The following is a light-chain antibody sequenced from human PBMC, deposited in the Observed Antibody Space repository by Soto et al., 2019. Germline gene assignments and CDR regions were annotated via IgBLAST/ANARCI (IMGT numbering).Light chain of an antibody. CDR3: QQYGSSRDT. V-gene: IGKV3-20*01. Sequence: VSTHSAAQLPLVPARRASLPPPPSQSVSSSYLAWYQQKPGQAPRLLIYGASSRATGIPDRFSGSGSGTDFTLTISRLEPEDFAVYYCQQYGSSRDTFAGGTKVDI. J-gene: IGKJ4*01. CDR2: GAS. CDR1: QSVSSSY.